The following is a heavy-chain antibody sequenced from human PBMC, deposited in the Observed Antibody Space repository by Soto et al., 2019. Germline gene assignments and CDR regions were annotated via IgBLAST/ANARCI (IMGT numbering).Heavy chain of an antibody. Sequence: GGSLRLSCVASGFTFSSYGMHWVRQAPGKGLEWVAVIWYDGSNKYYADSVKGRFTISRDNSKNTLYLQMNSLRAEDTAVYYCARDLHHSFYSSVSFDYWGQGTLVTVSS. CDR3: ARDLHHSFYSSVSFDY. J-gene: IGHJ4*02. CDR2: IWYDGSNK. V-gene: IGHV3-33*01. D-gene: IGHD6-19*01. CDR1: GFTFSSYG.